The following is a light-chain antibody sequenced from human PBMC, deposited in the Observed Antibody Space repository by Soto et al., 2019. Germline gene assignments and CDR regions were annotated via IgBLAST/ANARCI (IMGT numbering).Light chain of an antibody. Sequence: DIQMTQSPSSLSVSVGDRVTITCQASQDISKYLNWYQQKPGKAPKLLIYDASNLETGVPSRFSGSGSGTDFTLTINSLQPEDIAKYYCQQYKSLLSFGPGTKVDIK. V-gene: IGKV1-33*01. CDR2: DAS. CDR3: QQYKSLLS. CDR1: QDISKY. J-gene: IGKJ3*01.